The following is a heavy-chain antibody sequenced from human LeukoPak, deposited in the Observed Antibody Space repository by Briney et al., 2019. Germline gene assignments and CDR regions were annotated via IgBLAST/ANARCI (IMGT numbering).Heavy chain of an antibody. Sequence: GGSLRLSCAASGFTVSSNYMSWVRQAPGKGLEWVSVIYSGGSTYYADSVKGRFTISRDNSKNTLFLQMNSLRAEDTAVYYCARRGESASYGDYRFDYWGQGTLVTVSS. CDR2: IYSGGST. CDR1: GFTVSSNY. J-gene: IGHJ4*02. CDR3: ARRGESASYGDYRFDY. D-gene: IGHD4-17*01. V-gene: IGHV3-53*01.